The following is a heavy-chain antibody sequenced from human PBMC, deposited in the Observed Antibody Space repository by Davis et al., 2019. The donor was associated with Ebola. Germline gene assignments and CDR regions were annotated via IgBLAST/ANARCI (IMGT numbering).Heavy chain of an antibody. CDR2: LGLSADT. V-gene: IGHV3-23*01. CDR1: GFIFRSYV. Sequence: GESLKISCAASGFIFRSYVMSWVRQPPGKGLEWVSTLGLSADTYYADSAKGRFTISRDNSKNTLHLQMNSLRVEDTAISYCGKDTSNDWFDVWGQGTRVTVYS. CDR3: GKDTSNDWFDV. J-gene: IGHJ3*01. D-gene: IGHD6-19*01.